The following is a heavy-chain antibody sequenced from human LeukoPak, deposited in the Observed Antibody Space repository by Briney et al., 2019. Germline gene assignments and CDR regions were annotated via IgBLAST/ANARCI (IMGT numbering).Heavy chain of an antibody. D-gene: IGHD6-13*01. J-gene: IGHJ4*02. CDR2: IYYSGST. CDR3: ARHLKQQPHDY. CDR1: GYSISSGYY. V-gene: IGHV4-38-2*01. Sequence: PSETLSLTCAVSGYSISSGYYWAWIRQSPGKRLEWIGSIYYSGSTYYNPSLKSRVTMSVDRSESQFSLKLSSVTAADTAVYYCARHLKQQPHDYWGRGTLVTVSS.